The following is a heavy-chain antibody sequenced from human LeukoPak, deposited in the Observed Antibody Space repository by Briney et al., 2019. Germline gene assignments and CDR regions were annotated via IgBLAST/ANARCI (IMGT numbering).Heavy chain of an antibody. V-gene: IGHV4-4*07. CDR3: ARAFSSGWYENFQH. D-gene: IGHD6-13*01. CDR2: IYSSGNT. CDR1: GFIFSDYY. J-gene: IGHJ1*01. Sequence: GSLRLSCAASGFIFSDYYMSWIRQPAGKGLEWIGRIYSSGNTNYKSSLESRVTMSIDTSKNQVSLKLTSVTAADTAVYYCARAFSSGWYENFQHWGQGTLVTVSS.